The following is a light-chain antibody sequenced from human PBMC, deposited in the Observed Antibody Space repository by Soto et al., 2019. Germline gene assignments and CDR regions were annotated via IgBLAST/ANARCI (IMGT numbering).Light chain of an antibody. CDR2: STS. CDR1: QRFGSSN. Sequence: IVLTQSPGTLSLSPGERATLSCRASQRFGSSNLAWYQQKPGQAPRLIIYSTSSRATGIPDRFSGIVSGTDFTLTIRRLETEDCTVYECQHSGTSMWTFCPGTKGDIK. J-gene: IGKJ1*01. CDR3: QHSGTSMWT. V-gene: IGKV3-20*01.